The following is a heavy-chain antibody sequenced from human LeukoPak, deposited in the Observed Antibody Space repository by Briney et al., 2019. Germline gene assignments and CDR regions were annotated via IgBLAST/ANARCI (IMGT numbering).Heavy chain of an antibody. Sequence: PSETLSLTCTVSGGSISSYYWSWIRQPPGKGLEWIGYIYYSGSTNYNPSLKSRVTISVDTSENQFSLKLSSVTAADTAVYYCARGRDYGGNSAFDYWGQGTLVTVSS. V-gene: IGHV4-59*01. D-gene: IGHD4-23*01. J-gene: IGHJ4*02. CDR2: IYYSGST. CDR1: GGSISSYY. CDR3: ARGRDYGGNSAFDY.